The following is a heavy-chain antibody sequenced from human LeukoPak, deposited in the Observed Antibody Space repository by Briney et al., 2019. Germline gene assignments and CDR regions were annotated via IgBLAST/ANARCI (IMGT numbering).Heavy chain of an antibody. CDR1: GFTFSSYW. J-gene: IGHJ5*02. D-gene: IGHD3-10*01. CDR3: AGRGGPLWFGELPPLHWFDP. Sequence: GGPLRLSCAASGFTFSSYWMSWVRQAPGKGLEWVANIKQDGSEKYYVDSVKGRFTISRDNAKNSLYLQMNSLRAEDTAVYYCAGRGGPLWFGELPPLHWFDPWGQGTLVTVSS. CDR2: IKQDGSEK. V-gene: IGHV3-7*01.